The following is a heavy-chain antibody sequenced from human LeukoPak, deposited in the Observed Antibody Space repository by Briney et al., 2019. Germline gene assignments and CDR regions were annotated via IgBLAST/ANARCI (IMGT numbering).Heavy chain of an antibody. V-gene: IGHV3-21*01. J-gene: IGHJ3*02. D-gene: IGHD6-13*01. CDR2: ISSSSSYI. Sequence: GGSLRLSCAASGFTFSSYSMNWVRQAPGKGLEWVSSISSSSSYIYYADSVKGRFTISRDNAKNSLYLQMNSLRAEDTAVYYCARDRRIAAAGADAFDIWGQGTMVTVSS. CDR1: GFTFSSYS. CDR3: ARDRRIAAAGADAFDI.